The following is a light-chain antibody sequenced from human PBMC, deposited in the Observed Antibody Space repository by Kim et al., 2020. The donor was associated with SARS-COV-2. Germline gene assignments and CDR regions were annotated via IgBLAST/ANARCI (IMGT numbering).Light chain of an antibody. Sequence: GQSISISCTGTTTDVDSFKSVSWYHQRPGQVPQLLIFDFTERPSGVSARFSASRSGTTFSLTISGLHSDDEGDYYCSSYLTTWSYVFGTGTQLTVL. CDR1: TTDVDSFKS. CDR2: DFT. J-gene: IGLJ1*01. V-gene: IGLV2-14*03. CDR3: SSYLTTWSYV.